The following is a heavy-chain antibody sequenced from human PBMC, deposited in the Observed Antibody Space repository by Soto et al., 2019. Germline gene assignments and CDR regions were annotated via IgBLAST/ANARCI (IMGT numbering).Heavy chain of an antibody. J-gene: IGHJ4*02. CDR1: GYSFTSNW. Sequence: GESLKISCQGSGYSFTSNWIGWVRQMPGKGLEWMGIINPADSDIKYSPSFQGQVTISADKSIGTAYLQWSSLKASDTAMYYCARHQRDDASRKIDCWGQGTLVTVSA. V-gene: IGHV5-51*01. D-gene: IGHD3-16*01. CDR2: INPADSDI. CDR3: ARHQRDDASRKIDC.